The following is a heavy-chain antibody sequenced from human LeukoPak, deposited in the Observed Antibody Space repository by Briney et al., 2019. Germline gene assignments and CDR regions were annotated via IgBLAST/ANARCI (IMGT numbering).Heavy chain of an antibody. CDR1: GFTFSSYA. J-gene: IGHJ4*02. CDR3: AKASDSSGYYLYYFDY. Sequence: GGSLRLSCAASGFTFSSYAMSWVRQAPGKGLEWVSAISGSGGSTYYADSVKGRFTISRDNSKNTLYLQMNSLRAEDTAVYYCAKASDSSGYYLYYFDYWGQGTLVTASS. V-gene: IGHV3-23*01. CDR2: ISGSGGST. D-gene: IGHD3-22*01.